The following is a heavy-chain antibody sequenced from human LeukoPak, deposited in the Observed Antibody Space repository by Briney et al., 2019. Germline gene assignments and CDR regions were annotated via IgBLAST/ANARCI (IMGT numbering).Heavy chain of an antibody. Sequence: GGSLRLSCVASGFTFSSYSMNWVRQAPGKGLEWVSSISSSSSHIYYADSVKGRFTISRDNAKNSLYLQMNSLRAEDTAVYYCASHYYGSGKFENWGQGTLVTVSS. D-gene: IGHD3-10*01. CDR2: ISSSSSHI. J-gene: IGHJ4*02. CDR1: GFTFSSYS. V-gene: IGHV3-21*01. CDR3: ASHYYGSGKFEN.